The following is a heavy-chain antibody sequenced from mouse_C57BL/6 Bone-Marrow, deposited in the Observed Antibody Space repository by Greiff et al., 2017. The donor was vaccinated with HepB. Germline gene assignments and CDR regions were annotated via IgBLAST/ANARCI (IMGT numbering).Heavy chain of an antibody. V-gene: IGHV5-4*01. D-gene: IGHD2-5*01. CDR3: ARDRYSNYEAMDY. CDR2: ISDGGSYT. J-gene: IGHJ4*01. CDR1: GFTFSSYA. Sequence: EVQGVESGGGLVKPGGSLKLSCAASGFTFSSYAMSWVRQTPEKRLEWVATISDGGSYTYYPDNVKGRFTISRDNAKNNLYLQMSHLKSEDTAMYYCARDRYSNYEAMDYWGQGTSVTVSS.